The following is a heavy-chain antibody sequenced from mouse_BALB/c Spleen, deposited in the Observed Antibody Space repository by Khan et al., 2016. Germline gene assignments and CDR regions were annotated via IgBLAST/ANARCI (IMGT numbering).Heavy chain of an antibody. CDR2: ISYSGST. CDR1: GYSITSDYA. J-gene: IGHJ4*01. V-gene: IGHV3-2*02. D-gene: IGHD1-1*01. CDR3: ARAGSSYYYAMDY. Sequence: EVQLQESGPGLVKPSQSLSLTCTVTGYSITSDYAWNWIRQFPGNKLEWMGYISYSGSTSYNPSLTSRISITRDTSKNQFFLQLNSVTTEDTATYYCARAGSSYYYAMDYWGQGTSVTVSS.